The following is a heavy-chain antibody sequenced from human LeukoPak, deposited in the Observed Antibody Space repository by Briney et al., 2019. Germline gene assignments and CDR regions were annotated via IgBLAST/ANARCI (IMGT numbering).Heavy chain of an antibody. CDR2: INPNSGGT. D-gene: IGHD2-2*01. V-gene: IGHV1-2*04. Sequence: GASVKVFCKASGYTFTGYYMHWVRQAPGQGLEWMGWINPNSGGTNYAQKFQGWVTMTRDTSISTAYMELSRLRSDDTAVYYCARATPLPTNNWFDPWGQGTLVTVSS. CDR1: GYTFTGYY. J-gene: IGHJ5*02. CDR3: ARATPLPTNNWFDP.